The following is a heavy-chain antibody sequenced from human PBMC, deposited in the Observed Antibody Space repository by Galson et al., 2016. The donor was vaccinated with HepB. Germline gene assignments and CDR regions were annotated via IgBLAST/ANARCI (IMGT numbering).Heavy chain of an antibody. D-gene: IGHD5-12*01. CDR2: ISYDGRDK. CDR3: AKDREWLRYTSDGIDV. CDR1: GLKFSDYA. V-gene: IGHV3-30*18. J-gene: IGHJ3*01. Sequence: SLRLSCAVSGLKFSDYAMHWVRQAAGKGLECVAVISYDGRDKYYADSVKGRFTISRDNSKNTLDLQMNSLRTEDTALYYCAKDREWLRYTSDGIDVWGQGTTVAVSS.